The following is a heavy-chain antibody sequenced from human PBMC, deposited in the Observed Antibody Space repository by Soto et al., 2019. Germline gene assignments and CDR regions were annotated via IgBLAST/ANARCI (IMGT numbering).Heavy chain of an antibody. CDR2: ISSSSSYI. D-gene: IGHD6-13*01. J-gene: IGHJ4*02. CDR3: ARGYATQQLVVGY. V-gene: IGHV3-21*01. Sequence: AGGSLRLSCAASGFTFSSYSMNWVRQAPGKGLEWVSSISSSSSYIYYADSVKGRFTISRDNAKNSLYLQMNSLRAEDTAVYYCARGYATQQLVVGYWGQGTLVTVSS. CDR1: GFTFSSYS.